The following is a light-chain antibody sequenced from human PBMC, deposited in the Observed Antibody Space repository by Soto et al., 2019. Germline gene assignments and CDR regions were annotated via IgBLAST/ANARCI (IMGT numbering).Light chain of an antibody. Sequence: EVLMTQSPATLSVSPGERATLSCRASQSLSSNLAWYLQKPGQAPRLLIYGASTRATGIPARFSGSGSGTEFSLTNSSLQSEDFAVYFCQQYNRWPLTFGGGTRVESK. J-gene: IGKJ4*01. CDR1: QSLSSN. CDR2: GAS. V-gene: IGKV3-15*01. CDR3: QQYNRWPLT.